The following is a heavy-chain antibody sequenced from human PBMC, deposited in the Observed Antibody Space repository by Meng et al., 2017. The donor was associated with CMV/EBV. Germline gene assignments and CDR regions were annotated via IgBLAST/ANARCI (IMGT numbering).Heavy chain of an antibody. Sequence: RSTSGVGVGCIRQPPGKALEWLALIYWNDDKRYSPSLKSRLTITKDTSKNQVVLTMTNMDPVDAATYYCAHRRCSSTSCYRGGWFDPWGQGTLVTVSS. J-gene: IGHJ5*02. CDR2: IYWNDDK. D-gene: IGHD2-2*02. V-gene: IGHV2-5*01. CDR1: RSTSGVG. CDR3: AHRRCSSTSCYRGGWFDP.